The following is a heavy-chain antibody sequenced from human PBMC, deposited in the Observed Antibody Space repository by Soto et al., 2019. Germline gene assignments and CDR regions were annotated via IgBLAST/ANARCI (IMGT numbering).Heavy chain of an antibody. CDR1: GFTFSSYA. CDR2: ISGSGAGT. CDR3: AREEGLRFLDGGSDF. J-gene: IGHJ4*02. D-gene: IGHD3-3*01. Sequence: EVQLLESGGGLVQPGGSLRLSCAASGFTFSSYAMTWVRQAPGKGLEWVSAISGSGAGTYYADSVKGRFTISRDNSKNTLYLQMNSLRAEDTTVYYCAREEGLRFLDGGSDFWGQGTLVTVSS. V-gene: IGHV3-23*01.